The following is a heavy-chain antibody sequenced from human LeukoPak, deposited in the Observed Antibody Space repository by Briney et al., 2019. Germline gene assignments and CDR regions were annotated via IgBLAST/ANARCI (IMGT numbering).Heavy chain of an antibody. CDR1: GFTLGSNW. CDR3: ARGGGLDV. Sequence: GGSWSPSCAALGFTLGSNWRNGAGKAPGKGLEWVASINHNGNVNYYVDSVKGRFTISRDNAKNSLYLQMSNLRAEDTAVYFCARGGGLDVWGQGATVTVSS. D-gene: IGHD3-16*01. CDR2: INHNGNVN. V-gene: IGHV3-7*03. J-gene: IGHJ6*02.